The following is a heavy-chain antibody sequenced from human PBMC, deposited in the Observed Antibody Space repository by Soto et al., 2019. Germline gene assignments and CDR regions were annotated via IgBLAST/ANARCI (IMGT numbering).Heavy chain of an antibody. CDR2: IIPIFGTA. Sequence: QVQLVQSGAEVKKPGSSVKVSCKASGGTFSSYAISWVRQAPGQGLEWMGGIIPIFGTANYAQKFQGRVTITADEYTSTGYVELSSLRSEDTAVYYCERLNYYDSSGYPFDPCGQGTLVTVSS. J-gene: IGHJ5*02. CDR1: GGTFSSYA. CDR3: ERLNYYDSSGYPFDP. V-gene: IGHV1-69*01. D-gene: IGHD3-22*01.